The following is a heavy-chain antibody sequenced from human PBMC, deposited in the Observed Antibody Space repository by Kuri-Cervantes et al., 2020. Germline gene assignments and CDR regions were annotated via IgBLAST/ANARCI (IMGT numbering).Heavy chain of an antibody. J-gene: IGHJ6*02. CDR2: IVVGSGNT. V-gene: IGHV1-58*01. CDR3: ARGKARLLWFGELLNDNYGMDV. CDR1: GFTFTSSA. D-gene: IGHD3-10*01. Sequence: SVKVSCKASGFTFTSSAVQWVRQARGQRLEWIGWIVVGSGNTNYAQKFQERVTITRDMSTSTAYMDLSSLRSEDTAVYYCARGKARLLWFGELLNDNYGMDVWGQGTTVTVSS.